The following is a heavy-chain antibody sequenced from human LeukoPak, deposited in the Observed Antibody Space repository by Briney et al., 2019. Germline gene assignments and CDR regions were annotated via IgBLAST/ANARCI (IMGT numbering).Heavy chain of an antibody. J-gene: IGHJ3*02. CDR3: ARTIHYSSGWYFAFDI. Sequence: GGSLRLSCAASGFTFSSYAMNWVRQAPGKGLEWVSSISESGGTTDYADSVKGRFAISRDNSKNTLYLQMNSLRAEDTAVYYCARTIHYSSGWYFAFDIWGQGTMVTVSS. V-gene: IGHV3-23*01. CDR1: GFTFSSYA. D-gene: IGHD6-19*01. CDR2: ISESGGTT.